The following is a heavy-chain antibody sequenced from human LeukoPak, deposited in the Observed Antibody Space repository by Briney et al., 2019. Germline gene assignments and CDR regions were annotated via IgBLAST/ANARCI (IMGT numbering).Heavy chain of an antibody. Sequence: GGSLRLSCAASGFTFSDYAMSWVRQAPGKGLEWVSAISGSGGSTYYADSVKGRFTISRDNSKNTLYLQMNSLRAEDTAVYYCAKDRKSSWYERDWFDPWGQGTLVTVSS. V-gene: IGHV3-23*01. CDR1: GFTFSDYA. J-gene: IGHJ5*02. D-gene: IGHD6-13*01. CDR2: ISGSGGST. CDR3: AKDRKSSWYERDWFDP.